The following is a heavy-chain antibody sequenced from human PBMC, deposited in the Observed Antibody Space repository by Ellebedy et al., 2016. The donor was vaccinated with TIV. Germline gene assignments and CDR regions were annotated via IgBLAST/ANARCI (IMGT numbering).Heavy chain of an antibody. Sequence: GESLKISXAASGFTFSSYAMSWVRQAPGKGLEWVSAISGSGGSTYYADSVKGRFTISRDNSKNTLYLQMNSLRAEDTAVYYCAKGVGYGDYYFDYWGQGTLVTVSS. V-gene: IGHV3-23*01. CDR1: GFTFSSYA. D-gene: IGHD4-17*01. CDR2: ISGSGGST. CDR3: AKGVGYGDYYFDY. J-gene: IGHJ4*02.